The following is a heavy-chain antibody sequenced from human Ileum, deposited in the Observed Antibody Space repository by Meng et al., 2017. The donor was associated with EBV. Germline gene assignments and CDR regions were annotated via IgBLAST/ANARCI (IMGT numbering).Heavy chain of an antibody. CDR2: IIPIFATP. CDR1: GGTCSNYA. V-gene: IGHV1-69*06. CDR3: ARWAGHCSSANCFPPLDY. Sequence: QVQLVQSGAEVKNPGASVKVSCKACGGTCSNYAISWVRQAPGQGLEWMGGIIPIFATPNYAQKFQDRITITADTSTTTAYMELSSLTSEDTAIYYCARWAGHCSSANCFPPLDYWGQGTLVTVSS. J-gene: IGHJ4*02. D-gene: IGHD2-2*03.